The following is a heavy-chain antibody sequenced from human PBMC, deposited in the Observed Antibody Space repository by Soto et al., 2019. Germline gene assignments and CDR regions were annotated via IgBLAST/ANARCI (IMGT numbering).Heavy chain of an antibody. J-gene: IGHJ5*02. CDR2: IYYSGST. Sequence: SETLSLTCAVYGGSFSGYYWSWIRQPPGKGLEWIGYIYYSGSTNYNPSLKSRVTISVDTSKNQFSLKLSSVTAADTAVYYCARSDFWSGYSNWFDPWGQGTLVTSPQ. V-gene: IGHV4-59*01. CDR3: ARSDFWSGYSNWFDP. D-gene: IGHD3-3*01. CDR1: GGSFSGYY.